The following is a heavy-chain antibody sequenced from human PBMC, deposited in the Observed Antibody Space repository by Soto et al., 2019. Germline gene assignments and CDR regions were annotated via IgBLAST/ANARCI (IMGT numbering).Heavy chain of an antibody. V-gene: IGHV2-5*02. Sequence: QITLKESGPTLVKPTQTLTLTCTFSGFSLSSTRMAVGWIRQPPGKALEWLALIYWDDDKRYSPFLKSRLTIPTDTTKNQVVLTMSNMDPVDTARDYCAHIVVAGLGYYFDYWGQGTLVTVSS. CDR2: IYWDDDK. CDR1: GFSLSSTRMA. D-gene: IGHD6-19*01. CDR3: AHIVVAGLGYYFDY. J-gene: IGHJ4*02.